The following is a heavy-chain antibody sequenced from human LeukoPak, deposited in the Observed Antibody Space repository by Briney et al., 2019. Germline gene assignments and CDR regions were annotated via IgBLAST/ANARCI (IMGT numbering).Heavy chain of an antibody. D-gene: IGHD3-3*01. CDR2: MNHLLTT. J-gene: IGHJ3*02. CDR1: GASLSDYC. V-gene: IGHV4-34*01. CDR3: ARDSLEMAFFGVLSVGAFDI. Sequence: PSETLSLTCDVSGASLSDYCWTWIRQTPGKGPEWIGHMNHLLTTNYNPSLESRVTISLDTSKNQFSLKLSSVTAADTAVYYCARDSLEMAFFGVLSVGAFDIWGQGTMVTVSS.